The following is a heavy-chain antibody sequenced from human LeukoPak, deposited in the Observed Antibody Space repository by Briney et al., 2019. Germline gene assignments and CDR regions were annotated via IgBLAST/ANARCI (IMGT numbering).Heavy chain of an antibody. V-gene: IGHV3-7*01. CDR3: AKDPFDY. CDR1: GFTFSSYW. Sequence: GGSLRLSCAASGFTFSSYWLTWVRQAPGKGLEWVANIKQDGSEKFYVDSVKGRFTISRDSAKNSLYLQMNSLRAEDTAVYYCAKDPFDYWGQGTLVTVSS. J-gene: IGHJ4*02. CDR2: IKQDGSEK.